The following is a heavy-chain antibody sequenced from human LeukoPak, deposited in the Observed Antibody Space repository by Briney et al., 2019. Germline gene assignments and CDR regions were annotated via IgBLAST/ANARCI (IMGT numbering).Heavy chain of an antibody. CDR2: IRYDGSNK. D-gene: IGHD2-21*01. CDR3: AKDDSLIRSYTMDV. Sequence: PGGSLRLSCAASGFTFSSYSMNWVRQAPGKGLEWVAFIRYDGSNKYYADSVKGRFTISRDNSKNTLYLQMNSLRAEDTAVYYCAKDDSLIRSYTMDVWGKGTTVTVSS. CDR1: GFTFSSYS. J-gene: IGHJ6*03. V-gene: IGHV3-30*02.